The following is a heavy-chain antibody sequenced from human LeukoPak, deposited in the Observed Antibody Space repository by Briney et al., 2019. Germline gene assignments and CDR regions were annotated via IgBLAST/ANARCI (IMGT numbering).Heavy chain of an antibody. V-gene: IGHV1-8*03. CDR1: GYTFTSYD. CDR2: MNPNSGNT. J-gene: IGHJ3*02. Sequence: ASVKVSCKASGYTFTSYDINWVRQATGQGLEWMGWMNPNSGNTGYAQKFQGRVTITRNTPISTAYMELSSLRSEETAVYYCAGTVSTRVAGAFDIWGQGTMVTVSS. CDR3: AGTVSTRVAGAFDI. D-gene: IGHD6-19*01.